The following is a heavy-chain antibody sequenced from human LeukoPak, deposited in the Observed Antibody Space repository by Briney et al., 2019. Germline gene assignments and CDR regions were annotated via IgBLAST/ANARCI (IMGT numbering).Heavy chain of an antibody. Sequence: GASVKVSCKASGYTFTSYAVHWVRQAPGQRLEWMGWINAGNGNTKYSQKFQGRVTITRDTSASTAYMELSSLRSEDTAVYYCARSWIQLWSRFDPWGQGTLVTVSS. CDR3: ARSWIQLWSRFDP. CDR2: INAGNGNT. CDR1: GYTFTSYA. D-gene: IGHD5-18*01. V-gene: IGHV1-3*01. J-gene: IGHJ5*02.